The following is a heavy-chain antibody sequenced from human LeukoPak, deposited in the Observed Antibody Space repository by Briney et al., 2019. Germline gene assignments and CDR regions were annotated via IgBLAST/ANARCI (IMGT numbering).Heavy chain of an antibody. D-gene: IGHD1-26*01. CDR1: GFTLSSYW. J-gene: IGHJ4*02. V-gene: IGHV3-74*01. Sequence: GGSLRLSCAASGFTLSSYWMHWVRQAPGKGLVWVSRINSDGSSTSYADSVKGRFTISRDNAKNALYLQMNSLRAEDTAVYYCATPRGSGSYLAFDYWGQGTLVTVSS. CDR3: ATPRGSGSYLAFDY. CDR2: INSDGSST.